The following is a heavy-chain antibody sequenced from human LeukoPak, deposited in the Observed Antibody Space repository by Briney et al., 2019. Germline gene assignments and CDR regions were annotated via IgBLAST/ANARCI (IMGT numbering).Heavy chain of an antibody. CDR3: ARTDYGDYDWYFDL. Sequence: GGSLRPSCAASGFTFSDYWMSWVRQAPGKGLEWVANIKHDGSEKYYVDSVKGRFTISRDNAKNSLSLQMNSLRADDTAVYYCARTDYGDYDWYFDLWGRGTLVTVSS. V-gene: IGHV3-7*01. CDR1: GFTFSDYW. J-gene: IGHJ2*01. D-gene: IGHD4-17*01. CDR2: IKHDGSEK.